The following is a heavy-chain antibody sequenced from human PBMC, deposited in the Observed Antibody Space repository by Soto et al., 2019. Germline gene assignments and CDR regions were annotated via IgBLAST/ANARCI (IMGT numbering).Heavy chain of an antibody. CDR3: ARDIVAIGSEAFDI. J-gene: IGHJ3*02. CDR2: IIPILGIA. V-gene: IGHV1-69*08. Sequence: QVQLVQSGAEVKKPGSSVKVSCKASGGTFSSYTISWVRQAPGQGLEWMGRIIPILGIANYAQKFQGRVTITADKSTRTAYTELSIMRSEDTAVYYCARDIVAIGSEAFDIWGQGTMVTVSS. CDR1: GGTFSSYT. D-gene: IGHD5-12*01.